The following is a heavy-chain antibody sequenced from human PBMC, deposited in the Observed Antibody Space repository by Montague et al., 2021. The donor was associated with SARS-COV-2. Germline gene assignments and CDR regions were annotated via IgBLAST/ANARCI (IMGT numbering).Heavy chain of an antibody. CDR2: IAYIGNT. CDR1: GGSIISSNYY. V-gene: IGHV4-39*01. Sequence: SETLSLTCAVSGGSIISSNYYWGWIRQPPGKGLEWIGSIAYIGNTYHNPSLKSRVTISVATSQNQFSLNLSSVTAADTAVYYCAIHLVKTTFGVVITNKYNWFDPWGQGALVTVSS. D-gene: IGHD3-3*01. CDR3: AIHLVKTTFGVVITNKYNWFDP. J-gene: IGHJ5*02.